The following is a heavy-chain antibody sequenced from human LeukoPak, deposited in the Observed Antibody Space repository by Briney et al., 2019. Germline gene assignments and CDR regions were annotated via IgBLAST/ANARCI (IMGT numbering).Heavy chain of an antibody. CDR2: IRWDDER. J-gene: IGHJ4*02. D-gene: IGHD1-1*01. Sequence: GGSLRLSCSASGFTFSSFWMGWVRQAPGKGLEWEASIRWDDERHHVDSVTGRFSVSRDNAKNSLYLQMNSLRAEDTAVNFCSRITTNGYFEYWGQGALVTVSS. V-gene: IGHV3-7*01. CDR3: SRITTNGYFEY. CDR1: GFTFSSFW.